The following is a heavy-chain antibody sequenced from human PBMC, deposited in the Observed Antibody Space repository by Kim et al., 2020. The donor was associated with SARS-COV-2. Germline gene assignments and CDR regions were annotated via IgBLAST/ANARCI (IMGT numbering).Heavy chain of an antibody. J-gene: IGHJ4*02. V-gene: IGHV3-33*01. CDR1: GFTFSSYG. Sequence: GGSLRLSCAASGFTFSSYGMHWVRQAPGKGLEWVAVIWYDGSNKYYADSVKGRFTISRDNSKNTLYLQMNSLRAEDTAVYYCARGYSGYDEPYYFDYWGQGTLVTVSS. D-gene: IGHD5-12*01. CDR3: ARGYSGYDEPYYFDY. CDR2: IWYDGSNK.